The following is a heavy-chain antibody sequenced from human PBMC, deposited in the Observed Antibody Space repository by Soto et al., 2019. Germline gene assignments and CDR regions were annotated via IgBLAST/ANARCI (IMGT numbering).Heavy chain of an antibody. J-gene: IGHJ4*02. CDR3: AVRGAIDC. CDR1: GFTFRSYA. CDR2: INSISSAI. V-gene: IGHV3-48*02. Sequence: EVQLVESGGGLVQPGGSLRLSCAASGFTFRSYAMYWVRQAPGRGLEWVSYINSISSAIYYADSVQGRFTISRDNARNSLYLQMNSLRDGDTAVYYCAVRGAIDCWGQGTLVTVSS. D-gene: IGHD3-10*01.